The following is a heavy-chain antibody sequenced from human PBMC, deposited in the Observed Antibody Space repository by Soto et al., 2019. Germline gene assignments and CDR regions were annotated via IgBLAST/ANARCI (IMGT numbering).Heavy chain of an antibody. CDR2: IIPIFGTA. Sequence: QVQLVQSGAEVKKPGSSVKVSCKASGGTFSSYAISWARQAPGQGLEWMGGIIPIFGTANYAQKFQGRVTITADESTSTAYMELSSLRSEDTAVYYCASGLGSSWYGSPNPNWFDPWGQGTLVTVSS. V-gene: IGHV1-69*01. D-gene: IGHD6-13*01. J-gene: IGHJ5*02. CDR3: ASGLGSSWYGSPNPNWFDP. CDR1: GGTFSSYA.